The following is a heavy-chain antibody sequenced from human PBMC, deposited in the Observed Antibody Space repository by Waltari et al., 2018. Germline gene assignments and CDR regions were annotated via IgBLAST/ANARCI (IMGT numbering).Heavy chain of an antibody. CDR1: GFTFSSYW. CDR2: IKQDGSEK. J-gene: IGHJ4*02. Sequence: EVQLVESGGGLVQPGGSLRLSCAASGFTFSSYWMSWVRQAPGKGVEWVANIKQDGSEKYYVDSVKGRFTISRDNAKNALYLQMNSLRAEDTAGYDWAREGGQKDDYWGQGTLVTVAS. CDR3: AREGGQKDDY. V-gene: IGHV3-7*01. D-gene: IGHD1-26*01.